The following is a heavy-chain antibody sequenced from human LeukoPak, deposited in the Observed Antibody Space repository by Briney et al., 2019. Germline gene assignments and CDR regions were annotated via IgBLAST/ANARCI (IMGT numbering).Heavy chain of an antibody. CDR3: ARENYYDSSGYYGYYYGMDV. CDR1: GGSVSSGSYY. Sequence: SETLSLTCTVSGGSVSSGSYYWSWIRQPPGKGLEWIGYIYYSGSTNYNPSLKSRVTISVDTSKNQFSLKLSSVTAADTAVYYCARENYYDSSGYYGYYYGMDVWGQGTTVTVSS. V-gene: IGHV4-61*01. CDR2: IYYSGST. J-gene: IGHJ6*02. D-gene: IGHD3-22*01.